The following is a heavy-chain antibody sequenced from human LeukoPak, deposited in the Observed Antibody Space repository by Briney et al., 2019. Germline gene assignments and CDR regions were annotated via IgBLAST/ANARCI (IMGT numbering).Heavy chain of an antibody. CDR2: NSPNSGRT. D-gene: IGHD6-19*01. V-gene: IGHV1-2*02. CDR1: GYXFTGYY. Sequence: ASVKVSCKASGYXFTGYYIHWVRQASGQGLEWMGWNSPNSGRTKYAQKFQGRVTMTRDTSISTAYMELSSLTSDDTAVYYCARDPLRGSSGWYEWGQGTLVTVSS. CDR3: ARDPLRGSSGWYE. J-gene: IGHJ4*02.